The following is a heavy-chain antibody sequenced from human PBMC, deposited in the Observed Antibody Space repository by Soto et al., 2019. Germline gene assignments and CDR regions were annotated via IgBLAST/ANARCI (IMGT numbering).Heavy chain of an antibody. CDR1: GGSISSSSYY. J-gene: IGHJ4*02. Sequence: QLQLQESGPGLVKPSETLSLTCTVSGGSISSSSYYWRWIRQPPGKGLEWIGSLYYSGSTYYNPSQKSRVTISVDTSKNQFSLKLSSVTAADTAVYYCVGSGYSPFDYWGQGTLVTVSS. V-gene: IGHV4-39*01. CDR3: VGSGYSPFDY. D-gene: IGHD3-22*01. CDR2: LYYSGST.